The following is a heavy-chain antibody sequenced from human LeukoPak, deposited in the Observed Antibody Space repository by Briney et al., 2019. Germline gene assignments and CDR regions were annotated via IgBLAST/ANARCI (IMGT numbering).Heavy chain of an antibody. J-gene: IGHJ5*02. CDR1: GFTFSSYA. D-gene: IGHD3-3*01. Sequence: GGSLRLSCAASGFTFSSYAMSWVRQAPGKGLEWVSAISGSGGSTYYADSVKGRFTISRDNSKNTLYLQMNSLRAEDTAVYYCAKDTIFGVVIARNWFDPCGQGTLVTVSS. CDR2: ISGSGGST. V-gene: IGHV3-23*01. CDR3: AKDTIFGVVIARNWFDP.